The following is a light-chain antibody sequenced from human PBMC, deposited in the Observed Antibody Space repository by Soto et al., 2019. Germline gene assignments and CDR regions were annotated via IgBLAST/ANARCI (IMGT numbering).Light chain of an antibody. Sequence: DIVLTQSPGTLSLSPGERATLSCRPSQSVSTRYLAWYQQRPGQAPRLLIYGASSRATGIPDRFSGSVSGTDFTLTISSLQPEDFATYYCLQHNSYPRTFGQGTKVEIK. CDR3: LQHNSYPRT. V-gene: IGKV3-20*01. J-gene: IGKJ1*01. CDR1: QSVSTRY. CDR2: GAS.